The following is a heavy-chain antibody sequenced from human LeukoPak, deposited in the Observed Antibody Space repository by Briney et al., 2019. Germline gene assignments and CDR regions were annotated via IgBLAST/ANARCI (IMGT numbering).Heavy chain of an antibody. Sequence: SETLSLTCTVSGGSISSSSYYWGWIRQPPGKGLEWIGSIYYSGSPYYNPSLKSRVTISVDTSKNQLSLKLSSVTAADTAVYYCARLGHSAAGFDYWGQGTLVTVSS. CDR2: IYYSGSP. V-gene: IGHV4-39*01. CDR3: ARLGHSAAGFDY. CDR1: GGSISSSSYY. J-gene: IGHJ4*02. D-gene: IGHD6-13*01.